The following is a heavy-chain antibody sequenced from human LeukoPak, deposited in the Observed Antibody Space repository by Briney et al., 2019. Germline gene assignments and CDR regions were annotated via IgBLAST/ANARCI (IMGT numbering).Heavy chain of an antibody. Sequence: ASVKVSCKRSRYILTQHQIQLVLQAPGQGLEWMGWINPSSGGTKFAQRFQGRITVTRDTAIATAFMELSGLTYDDTALYCCAGTFRLSPGYFDFWGQGTLVTVSS. V-gene: IGHV1-2*02. CDR2: INPSSGGT. CDR3: AGTFRLSPGYFDF. D-gene: IGHD2/OR15-2a*01. CDR1: RYILTQHQ. J-gene: IGHJ4*02.